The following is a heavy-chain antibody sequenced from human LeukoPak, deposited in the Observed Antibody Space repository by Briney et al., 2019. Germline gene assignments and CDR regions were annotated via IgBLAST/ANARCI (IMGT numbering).Heavy chain of an antibody. CDR2: IKQEGREK. J-gene: IGHJ4*02. CDR3: ARVYCGGDCYIVLFDY. Sequence: GGSLRLSCAPSGFTFSSYWMSWVRQAPGKGLEWVANIKQEGREKYYVDSVRGRFTISRDSAEKTLYLQMNSLRAEDTAVYYCARVYCGGDCYIVLFDYWGQGTLVTVSS. CDR1: GFTFSSYW. V-gene: IGHV3-7*03. D-gene: IGHD2-21*02.